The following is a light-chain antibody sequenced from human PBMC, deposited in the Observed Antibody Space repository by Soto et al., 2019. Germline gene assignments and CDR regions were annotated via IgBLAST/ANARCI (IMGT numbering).Light chain of an antibody. Sequence: EIVVTQSPATLSLSPRERATLSCRTSQSVGSYLAWYQKKPGQAPRLLIYDASNRATGIPARFSVSGSGRDFTLTISSLEPEEFAVYYCQQRSTSPPLSFGGGTQVEIK. CDR3: QQRSTSPPLS. J-gene: IGKJ4*01. CDR1: QSVGSY. V-gene: IGKV3-11*02. CDR2: DAS.